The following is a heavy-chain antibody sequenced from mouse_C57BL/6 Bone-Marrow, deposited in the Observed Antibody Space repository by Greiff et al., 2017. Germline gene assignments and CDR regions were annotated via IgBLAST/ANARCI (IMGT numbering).Heavy chain of an antibody. CDR2: IYPGDGDT. Sequence: QVQLQQSGPELVKPGASVKISCKASGYAFTSSWMNWVKQRPGQGLEWIGRIYPGDGDTNYNGKFKGKATLTADKSSSTAYMQLSSLTSEDSAVXFCAIGSFYYGSSSFAYGGQGTLVTVSA. J-gene: IGHJ3*01. CDR3: AIGSFYYGSSSFAY. V-gene: IGHV1-82*01. D-gene: IGHD1-1*01. CDR1: GYAFTSSW.